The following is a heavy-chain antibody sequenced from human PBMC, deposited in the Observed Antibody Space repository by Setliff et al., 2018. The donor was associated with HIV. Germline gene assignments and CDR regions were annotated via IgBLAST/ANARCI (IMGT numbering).Heavy chain of an antibody. D-gene: IGHD6-19*01. CDR3: ARAFSHIAVAGHFDY. CDR2: IHYSGST. V-gene: IGHV4-59*11. Sequence: PSETLSLTCTVSGGSISSHYWSWIRQPPGKGLEWIGSIHYSGSTNYNPSLKSRVTISVDTSKNQFSLKLSSVTAADTAVYHCARAFSHIAVAGHFDYWGQGTLVTVSS. J-gene: IGHJ4*02. CDR1: GGSISSHY.